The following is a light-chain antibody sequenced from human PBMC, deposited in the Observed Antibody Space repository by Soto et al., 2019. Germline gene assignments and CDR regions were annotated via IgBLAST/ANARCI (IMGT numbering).Light chain of an antibody. CDR3: LQYSCFPT. CDR1: QSISSW. V-gene: IGKV1-5*03. J-gene: IGKJ1*01. Sequence: DIQMTQSPSTLSASVGDRVTITCRASQSISSWLAWYQQKPGEAPKFLVYKASSLESGDPSRFSGSGSGTEFTLTSSRLQLDDSATYCSLQYSCFPTFGQGTKLEIK. CDR2: KAS.